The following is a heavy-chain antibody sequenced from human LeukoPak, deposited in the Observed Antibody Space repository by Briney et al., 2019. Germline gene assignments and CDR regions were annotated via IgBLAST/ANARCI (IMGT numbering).Heavy chain of an antibody. CDR3: ARDLGTSGDGNWFDP. Sequence: ASVKVSCKASGGAFSSYAISWVRQAPGQGLEWMGGTIPIFGTANYAQKFQGRVTITADESTSTAYMELSSLRSEDTAVYYCARDLGTSGDGNWFDPWGQGTLVTVSS. D-gene: IGHD2-2*01. V-gene: IGHV1-69*13. J-gene: IGHJ5*02. CDR2: TIPIFGTA. CDR1: GGAFSSYA.